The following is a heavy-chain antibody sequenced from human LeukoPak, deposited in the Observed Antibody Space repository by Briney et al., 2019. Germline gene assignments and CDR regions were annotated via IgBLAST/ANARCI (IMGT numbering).Heavy chain of an antibody. V-gene: IGHV1-18*01. D-gene: IGHD3-10*01. J-gene: IGHJ4*02. Sequence: GASVKVSCKASGYTFTSYGISWVRQAPGQGLEWMGWISAYNGNTNYAQKLQGRVTMTTDTSTSTAYMELRSLRSDDTAVYYCARDAPYYYGSGSYYDYFDYWGQGTLVTVSS. CDR2: ISAYNGNT. CDR3: ARDAPYYYGSGSYYDYFDY. CDR1: GYTFTSYG.